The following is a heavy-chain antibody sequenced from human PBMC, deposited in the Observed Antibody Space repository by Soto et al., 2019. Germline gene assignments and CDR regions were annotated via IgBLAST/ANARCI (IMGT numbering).Heavy chain of an antibody. V-gene: IGHV1-8*01. CDR1: GYTFTSYD. J-gene: IGHJ4*02. Sequence: GASVKVSCKASGYTFTSYDINWVRQATGQGLEWMGWMNPNSGNTGYAQKFQGRVTMTRNTSISTAYMELSSLRSEDTAVYYCARDPSNTSGNKLYLDYWGQGTPVTVSS. D-gene: IGHD2-2*01. CDR3: ARDPSNTSGNKLYLDY. CDR2: MNPNSGNT.